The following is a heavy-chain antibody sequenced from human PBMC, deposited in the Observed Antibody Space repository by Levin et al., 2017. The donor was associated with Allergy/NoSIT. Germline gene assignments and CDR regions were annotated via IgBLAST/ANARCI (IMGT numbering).Heavy chain of an antibody. V-gene: IGHV1-2*02. Sequence: PAASVKVSCKASGYIFTGYYLHWVRQAPGEGLEWMAWINPPSGDTKYAQKVQGTVTLTRDTYSNTAHMEVSGLTSADTAVYFCARESPYYLDYWGQGTLVTVSS. J-gene: IGHJ4*02. CDR3: ARESPYYLDY. CDR1: GYIFTGYY. CDR2: INPPSGDT.